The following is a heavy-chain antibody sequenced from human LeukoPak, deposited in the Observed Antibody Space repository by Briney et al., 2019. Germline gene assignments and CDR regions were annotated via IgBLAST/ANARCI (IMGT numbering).Heavy chain of an antibody. V-gene: IGHV1-69*05. CDR2: IIPIFGTA. J-gene: IGHJ4*02. D-gene: IGHD2-8*01. Sequence: SVKVSCKASGGTFSSYAISWVRQAPGQGLEWMGGIIPIFGTANYAQKFQGRVTITTDESTSTAYMELSSLRSEDTAVYHCANQYCTNGVCFPDFDYWGQGTLVTVSS. CDR1: GGTFSSYA. CDR3: ANQYCTNGVCFPDFDY.